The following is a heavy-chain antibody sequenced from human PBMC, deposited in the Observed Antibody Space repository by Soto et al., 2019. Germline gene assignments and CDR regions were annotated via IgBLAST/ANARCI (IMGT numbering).Heavy chain of an antibody. CDR2: IYSSGST. CDR1: GGSIRSGGYY. Sequence: SETLSLTCTVSGGSIRSGGYYWSWIRQHPGKGLEWIGYIYSSGSTYYDPSLERRVSFSLDTSKNQFSLKLTSVTAADTAVYYCARSGVSGVVITSHWFDSWGQGTLVTVSS. V-gene: IGHV4-31*03. J-gene: IGHJ5*01. D-gene: IGHD3-3*01. CDR3: ARSGVSGVVITSHWFDS.